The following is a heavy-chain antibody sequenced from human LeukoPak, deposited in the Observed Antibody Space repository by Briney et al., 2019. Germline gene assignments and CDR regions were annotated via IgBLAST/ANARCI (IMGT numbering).Heavy chain of an antibody. J-gene: IGHJ4*02. D-gene: IGHD2/OR15-2a*01. V-gene: IGHV4-34*01. CDR1: GGSFSGHY. CDR3: ARNFQYFDLPGY. Sequence: PSETLSLTCAVYGGSFSGHYWSWIRQPPGKGLEWIGEINHSGSTYYNPSLKSRVTISVDTSKNQFSLKLISVTAADTAVYYCARNFQYFDLPGYWGQGTLVTVSS. CDR2: INHSGST.